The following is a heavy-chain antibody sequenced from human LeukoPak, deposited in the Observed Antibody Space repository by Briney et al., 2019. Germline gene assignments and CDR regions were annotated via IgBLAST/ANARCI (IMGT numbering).Heavy chain of an antibody. V-gene: IGHV3-48*03. J-gene: IGHJ4*02. Sequence: GGSLRLSCAASGFTFSSYEMNWVRQAPGKGLEWVSYISSSGSTIYYADSVKGRFTISRDNAKNSLYLQMNSLRAEDTAVYYCAGGSIAARYIDYWGQGTLVTVSS. CDR3: AGGSIAARYIDY. CDR1: GFTFSSYE. CDR2: ISSSGSTI. D-gene: IGHD6-6*01.